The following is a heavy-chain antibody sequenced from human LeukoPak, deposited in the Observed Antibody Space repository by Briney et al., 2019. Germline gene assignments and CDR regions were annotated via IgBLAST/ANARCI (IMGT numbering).Heavy chain of an antibody. CDR2: MNPNSGNT. Sequence: ASVKVSCKASGYTFTGYDINWVRQATGQGREWMGWMNPNSGNTGYAQKFQGRVTMTRNTSISTAYMELSSLRSEDTAVYYCARGRRYYGSGSYKYNWFDPWGQGTLVTVSS. CDR3: ARGRRYYGSGSYKYNWFDP. D-gene: IGHD3-10*01. V-gene: IGHV1-8*01. CDR1: GYTFTGYD. J-gene: IGHJ5*02.